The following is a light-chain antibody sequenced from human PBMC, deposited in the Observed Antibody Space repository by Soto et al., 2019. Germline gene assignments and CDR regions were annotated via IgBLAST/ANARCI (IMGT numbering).Light chain of an antibody. CDR1: SSDVGGYDY. J-gene: IGLJ2*01. V-gene: IGLV2-14*01. CDR3: SSYTTIGTYVL. CDR2: DVT. Sequence: QSALTQPASVSGSPGQSITISCTGTSSDVGGYDYVSWYQQHPGKAPKLMIYDVTNRPSGVSKRFSGSKSGNTASLTISGLQAEDEADYFCSSYTTIGTYVLFGGGTKVTVL.